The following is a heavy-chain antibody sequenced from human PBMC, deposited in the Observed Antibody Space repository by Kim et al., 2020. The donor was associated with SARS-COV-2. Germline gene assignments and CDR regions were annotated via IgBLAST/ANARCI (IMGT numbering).Heavy chain of an antibody. J-gene: IGHJ5*02. D-gene: IGHD2-21*01. CDR2: IKTKPRSSAK. V-gene: IGHV3-73*01. CDR3: TRSVMATQDWFDP. Sequence: GGSLRLSCAASGFSFSDSVFHWVRQAPGKGLGGFARIKTKPRSSAKEYVASGKGRFTISRDDSKNTAYLQMDSLKTEDTAVYYCTRSVMATQDWFDPWGQGTLVTVSS. CDR1: GFSFSDSV.